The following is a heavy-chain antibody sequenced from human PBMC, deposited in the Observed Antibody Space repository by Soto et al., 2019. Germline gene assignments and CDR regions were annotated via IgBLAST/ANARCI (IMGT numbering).Heavy chain of an antibody. J-gene: IGHJ6*02. Sequence: SVKVSCKASGDTDTDYVISWVRQAPGQGLEWMGGIFPKFGTTYSAQKLQDRLTITADESTSTVYMQLSSLRLDDTAVYYCEAEMTFGKLSVVWGQGTTVTVSS. V-gene: IGHV1-69*13. CDR2: IFPKFGTT. CDR3: EAEMTFGKLSVV. D-gene: IGHD3-16*02. CDR1: GDTDTDYV.